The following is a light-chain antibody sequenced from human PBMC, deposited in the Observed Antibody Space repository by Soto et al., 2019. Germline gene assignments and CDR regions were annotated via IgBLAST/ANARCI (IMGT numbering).Light chain of an antibody. Sequence: EIQMTQSPSTLSLSVGYIVTITCRSSQTISSWLAWYQQKPGKAPKLLIYKASTLKSGVPSRFSGSGSGTEFTLTISSLQPDDFETYYCQHYNSDSAAFGQGTKLDIK. J-gene: IGKJ1*01. CDR2: KAS. CDR3: QHYNSDSAA. V-gene: IGKV1-5*03. CDR1: QTISSW.